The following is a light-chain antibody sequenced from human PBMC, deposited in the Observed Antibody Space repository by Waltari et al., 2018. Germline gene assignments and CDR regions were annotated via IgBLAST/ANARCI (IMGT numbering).Light chain of an antibody. CDR2: EVS. V-gene: IGLV2-14*01. J-gene: IGLJ1*01. CDR3: SSYTSSSSYV. Sequence: QSALTQPASVSGSPGQSIPISCTGTSSDVGGYNYVSWYQQHPGKAPKLMIYEVSNRPSGVSNRFSGSKSGNTASLTISGLQDEDEADYYCSSYTSSSSYVFGTGTKVTVL. CDR1: SSDVGGYNY.